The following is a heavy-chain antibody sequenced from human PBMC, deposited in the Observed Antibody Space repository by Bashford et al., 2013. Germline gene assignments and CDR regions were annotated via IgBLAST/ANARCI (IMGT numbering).Heavy chain of an antibody. V-gene: IGHV1-69*06. Sequence: SVKVSCKASGGTFSSYAISWVRQAPGQGLEWMGGIIPIFGTANYAQKFQGRVTITADKSTSTAYMELSSLRSEDTAVYYCARIRLRFLESGRYWYFDLWGRGTLVTVSS. J-gene: IGHJ2*01. D-gene: IGHD3-3*01. CDR1: GGTFSSYA. CDR3: ARIRLRFLESGRYWYFDL. CDR2: IIPIFGTA.